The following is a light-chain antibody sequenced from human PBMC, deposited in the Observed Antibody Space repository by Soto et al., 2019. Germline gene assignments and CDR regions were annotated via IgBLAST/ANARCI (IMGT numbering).Light chain of an antibody. CDR3: MQHIQTTRT. CDR1: QSLLHSNGYNY. Sequence: DIVMTQSPLSLPVTPGEPASTSCRSSQSLLHSNGYNYLDWYLQKPGQSPQLLIYLGSNRASGAPDRLSRTGSGTDFTLKISTGDPDDVGVYYCMQHIQTTRTFGQAT. J-gene: IGKJ1*01. V-gene: IGKV2-28*01. CDR2: LGS.